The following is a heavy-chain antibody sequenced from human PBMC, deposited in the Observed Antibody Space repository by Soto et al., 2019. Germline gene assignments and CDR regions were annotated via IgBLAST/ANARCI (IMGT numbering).Heavy chain of an antibody. Sequence: GGSLRLSCAASGFTFKTAWMNWVRQAPGKGLEWVGRIKSKTNGGTIDYAAHVKGRFTISRDDSENMLYLQLNSLKIEDTAVYYCATIGSVRGTKLVPFDFWGQGALVTVSS. D-gene: IGHD1-1*01. CDR2: IKSKTNGGTI. CDR3: ATIGSVRGTKLVPFDF. V-gene: IGHV3-15*07. J-gene: IGHJ4*02. CDR1: GFTFKTAW.